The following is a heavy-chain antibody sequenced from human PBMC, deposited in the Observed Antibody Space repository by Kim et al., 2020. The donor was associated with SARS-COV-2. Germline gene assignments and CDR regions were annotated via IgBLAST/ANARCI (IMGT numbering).Heavy chain of an antibody. CDR1: GGSISSYY. D-gene: IGHD5-12*01. V-gene: IGHV4-4*07. Sequence: SETLSLTCTVSGGSISSYYWSWIRQPAGKGLEWIGRIYTSGSTNYNPSLKSRVTMSVDTSKNQFSLKLSSVTAADTAVYYCARGGGPGGYDYDYYYGMDVWGQGTTVTVSS. J-gene: IGHJ6*02. CDR2: IYTSGST. CDR3: ARGGGPGGYDYDYYYGMDV.